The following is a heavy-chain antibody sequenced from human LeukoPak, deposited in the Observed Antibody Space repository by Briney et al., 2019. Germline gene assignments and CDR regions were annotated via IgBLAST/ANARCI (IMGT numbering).Heavy chain of an antibody. CDR2: FDPEDGET. D-gene: IGHD5-24*01. CDR3: ATSGRGLVEMATRYYYYMDD. CDR1: GYTLTELS. V-gene: IGHV1-24*01. Sequence: GASVKVSCKVSGYTLTELSMHWVRQAPGKGLEWMGGFDPEDGETIYAQKFQGRVTMTEDTSTDTDYMELSSLRSEDTAVYYCATSGRGLVEMATRYYYYMDDWGKGTTVPVSS. J-gene: IGHJ6*03.